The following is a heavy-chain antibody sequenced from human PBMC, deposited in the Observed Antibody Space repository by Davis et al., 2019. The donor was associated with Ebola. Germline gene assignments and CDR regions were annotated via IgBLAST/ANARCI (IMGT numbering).Heavy chain of an antibody. CDR2: IVVGSGNT. D-gene: IGHD6-13*01. V-gene: IGHV1-58*01. J-gene: IGHJ6*02. CDR1: GFTFTSSA. CDR3: AAEAFFGQQANYYYYYGMDV. Sequence: SVKVSCKASGFTFTSSAVQWVRQARGQRLEWIGWIVVGSGNTNYAQKFQERVTITRDMSTSTAYMELSSLRSEDTAVYYCAAEAFFGQQANYYYYYGMDVWGQGTTVTVSS.